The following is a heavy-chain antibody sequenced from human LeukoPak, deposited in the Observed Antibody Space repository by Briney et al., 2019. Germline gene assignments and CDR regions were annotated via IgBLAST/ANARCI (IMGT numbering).Heavy chain of an antibody. CDR1: GGSISSGGYY. CDR2: IYYSGST. D-gene: IGHD3-22*01. V-gene: IGHV4-31*03. J-gene: IGHJ4*02. Sequence: SETLSLTCTVSGGSISSGGYYWSWIRQHPGKGLEWIGYIYYSGSTYYNPSLKSRVTISVDTSKNQFSLQLSSVTAADTAVYYCARITMIVVVIDYWGQGTLVTVSS. CDR3: ARITMIVVVIDY.